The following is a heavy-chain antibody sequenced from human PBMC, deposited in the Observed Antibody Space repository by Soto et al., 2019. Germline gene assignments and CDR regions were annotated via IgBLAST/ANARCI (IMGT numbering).Heavy chain of an antibody. CDR2: IYHSGST. CDR3: ARVIRVVAATSVLNYGMDV. CDR1: GGSISSGGYS. J-gene: IGHJ6*02. V-gene: IGHV4-30-2*01. Sequence: QLQLQESGSGLVKPSQTLSLTCAVSGGSISSGGYSWSWIRQPPGKGLEWIGYIYHSGSTYYNPSLKSRVTISVDRSKNQFSLKLSSVTAADTAVYYCARVIRVVAATSVLNYGMDVWGQGTTVTVSS. D-gene: IGHD2-15*01.